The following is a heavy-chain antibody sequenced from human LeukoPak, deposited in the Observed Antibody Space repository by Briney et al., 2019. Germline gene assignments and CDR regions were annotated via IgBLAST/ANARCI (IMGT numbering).Heavy chain of an antibody. V-gene: IGHV3-53*01. CDR2: IFGESMT. Sequence: GGSLRLSCGVSGFSFTTTYMTWVRQAPGKGLEWVSLIFGESMTTYSDSVKGRFTISRDNSKNTVYLQMNRLRAEDTAMYFCVRDKGLGRTERFDCWGQGTLVTVST. J-gene: IGHJ4*02. CDR3: VRDKGLGRTERFDC. D-gene: IGHD3/OR15-3a*01. CDR1: GFSFTTTY.